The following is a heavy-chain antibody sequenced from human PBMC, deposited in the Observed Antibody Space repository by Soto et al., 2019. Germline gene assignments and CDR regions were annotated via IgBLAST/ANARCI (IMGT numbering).Heavy chain of an antibody. CDR3: PSAPMVRGVINYYYYGMDF. V-gene: IGHV4-30-2*01. J-gene: IGHJ6*02. CDR1: GGSISSGGYS. Sequence: SETLSLTCAVSGGSISSGGYSWSWIRQPPGKGLEWIGYIYHSGSTYYNPSLKSRVTISVDRSKNQFSLKLSSVPAADTAVYYCPSAPMVRGVINYYYYGMDFWGQGTTVTVSS. CDR2: IYHSGST. D-gene: IGHD3-10*01.